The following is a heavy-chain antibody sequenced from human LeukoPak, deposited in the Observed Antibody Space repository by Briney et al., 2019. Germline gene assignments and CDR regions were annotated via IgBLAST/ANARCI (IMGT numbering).Heavy chain of an antibody. D-gene: IGHD5-18*01. CDR1: GDFISSNY. V-gene: IGHV4-4*07. Sequence: PSETLPLTCIVSGDFISSNYWSWIRQPAGKGLEWIGRIYAGGSTNYNPSLKSRVTMSIDTSKNQFSLKLSSVTAADTAVYYCARDLGYSYGYFDFWGQGTLVTASS. J-gene: IGHJ4*02. CDR2: IYAGGST. CDR3: ARDLGYSYGYFDF.